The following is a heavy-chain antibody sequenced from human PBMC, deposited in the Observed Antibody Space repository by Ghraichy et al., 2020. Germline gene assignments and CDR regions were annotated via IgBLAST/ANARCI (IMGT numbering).Heavy chain of an antibody. D-gene: IGHD2-2*01. V-gene: IGHV4-4*09. Sequence: SETLSLTCTVSGGSISSYYWSWIRQPPGKGLEWIGYIYTSGSTNYSPSLKSRVTISVDTSKNQFSLKLSSVTAADTAVYYCARQQGYCSSTSCCYWFDPWGQGTLVTVSS. CDR1: GGSISSYY. J-gene: IGHJ5*02. CDR2: IYTSGST. CDR3: ARQQGYCSSTSCCYWFDP.